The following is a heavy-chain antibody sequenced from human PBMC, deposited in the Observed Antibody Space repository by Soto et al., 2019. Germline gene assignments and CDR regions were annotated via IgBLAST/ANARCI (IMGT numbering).Heavy chain of an antibody. J-gene: IGHJ5*02. CDR1: GFTFSSYW. D-gene: IGHD3-3*01. CDR2: IKQDGSEK. V-gene: IGHV3-7*05. Sequence: EVQLAESGGGLVQPGGSLRLSCAASGFTFSSYWMSWVRQAPGKGLEWVANIKQDGSEKYYVDSVKGRFTISRDNAKNSLYLQMNSLRAEDTAVYYCARDETLYYDFWSGQNWFDPWGQGTLVTVSS. CDR3: ARDETLYYDFWSGQNWFDP.